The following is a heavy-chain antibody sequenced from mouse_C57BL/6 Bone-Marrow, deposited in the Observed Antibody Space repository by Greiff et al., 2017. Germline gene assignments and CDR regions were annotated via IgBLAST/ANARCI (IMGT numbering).Heavy chain of an antibody. CDR3: APMVTTRYYAMDY. CDR1: GYTFTSYW. J-gene: IGHJ4*01. Sequence: QVHVKQSGAELVKPGASVKLSCKASGYTFTSYWMHWVKQRPGQGLEWIGMIHPNSGSTNYNEKFKSKATLTVDKSSSTAYMQLSSLTSEDSAVYYCAPMVTTRYYAMDYWGQGTSVTVSS. V-gene: IGHV1-64*01. D-gene: IGHD2-1*01. CDR2: IHPNSGST.